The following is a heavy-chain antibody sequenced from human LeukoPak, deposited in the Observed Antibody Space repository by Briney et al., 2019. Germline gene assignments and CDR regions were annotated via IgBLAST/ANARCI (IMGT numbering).Heavy chain of an antibody. CDR2: IYYSGST. J-gene: IGHJ6*02. CDR3: ARDSWNGGYHYHGMDV. CDR1: GASISSGGYF. V-gene: IGHV4-31*02. Sequence: RASETLSLTCSVSGASISSGGYFWTWVRQHPGKGLEWIGYIYYSGSTSYNPSLKSRVSISVDTSKNQFSLKLYSVTAAGTAVYYCARDSWNGGYHYHGMDVWGQGTTVTVSS. D-gene: IGHD1-1*01.